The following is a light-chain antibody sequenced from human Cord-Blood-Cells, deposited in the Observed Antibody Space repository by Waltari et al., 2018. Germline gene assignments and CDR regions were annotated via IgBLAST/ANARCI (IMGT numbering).Light chain of an antibody. J-gene: IGLJ1*01. V-gene: IGLV1-44*01. Sequence: QSVLTQPPSASGTPGQRVTISCSGSSSNIGSNTVNWYQQLPGTAPKLLIHSNNQRPSGVPDRCSGSKSGTSASLAIRGLQSEDEADYYGAAWDDSLNGYVFGTGTKVTVL. CDR1: SSNIGSNT. CDR3: AAWDDSLNGYV. CDR2: SNN.